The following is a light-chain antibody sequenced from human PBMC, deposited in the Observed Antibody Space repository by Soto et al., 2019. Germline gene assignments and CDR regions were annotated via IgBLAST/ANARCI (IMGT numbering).Light chain of an antibody. J-gene: IGKJ1*01. CDR1: QSVDIN. CDR3: QHYNNWPWT. V-gene: IGKV3-15*01. Sequence: EIVMTQSPATLSVSPVERATLSCMASQSVDINLAWYQKKAGQAPRLLIYGASTRATAIPARFSGSGSGTEFTLTISSLQSEDFAVYFCQHYNNWPWTFGQGTKVDIK. CDR2: GAS.